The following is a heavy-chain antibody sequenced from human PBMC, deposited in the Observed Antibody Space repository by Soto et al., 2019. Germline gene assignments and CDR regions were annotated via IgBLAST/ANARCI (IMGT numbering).Heavy chain of an antibody. V-gene: IGHV3-7*03. CDR3: ARHWGTGTTAFGAFDI. CDR2: IKQDGSEK. D-gene: IGHD1-1*01. J-gene: IGHJ3*02. Sequence: GGSLRLSCAASGFTFSSYWMSWVRQAPGKGLEWVANIKQDGSEKYYVDSVKGRFTISRDNAKNSLYLQMNSLRAEDTAVYYCARHWGTGTTAFGAFDIWGQGTMVTVSS. CDR1: GFTFSSYW.